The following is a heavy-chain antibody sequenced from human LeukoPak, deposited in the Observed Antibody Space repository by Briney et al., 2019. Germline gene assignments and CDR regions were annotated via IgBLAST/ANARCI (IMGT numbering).Heavy chain of an antibody. D-gene: IGHD3-3*01. CDR2: ISSSSSPI. Sequence: GGSLRLSCAASGFTFSSYSMSWVRQAPGKGLEWVSYISSSSSPIYYADSVKGRFTISRDNAKNSLYLQMNSLRAEDTAVYYCARLSPTIFGVVIKYYFDYWGQGTLVTVSS. CDR1: GFTFSSYS. V-gene: IGHV3-48*01. CDR3: ARLSPTIFGVVIKYYFDY. J-gene: IGHJ4*02.